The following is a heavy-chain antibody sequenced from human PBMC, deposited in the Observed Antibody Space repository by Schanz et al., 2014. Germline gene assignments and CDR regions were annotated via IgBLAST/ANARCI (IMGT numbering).Heavy chain of an antibody. CDR1: GGTFSSYT. Sequence: QVQLVQSGAEVKKPGSSVKVSCKLSGGTFSSYTISWMRQAPGQGLEWMGKIIPVLNIATYAQRFQGRVTITADKSTFTAYMDVSSLRSEDTAVYYCASSGAGYSSGWDFDYWGRGTLVTVSS. V-gene: IGHV1-69*02. CDR3: ASSGAGYSSGWDFDY. CDR2: IIPVLNIA. D-gene: IGHD6-25*01. J-gene: IGHJ4*02.